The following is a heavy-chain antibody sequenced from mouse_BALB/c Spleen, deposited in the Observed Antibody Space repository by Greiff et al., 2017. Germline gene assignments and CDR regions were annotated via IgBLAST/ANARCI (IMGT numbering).Heavy chain of an antibody. V-gene: IGHV1S56*01. J-gene: IGHJ3*01. CDR2: IYPGDGST. Sequence: QVHVKQSGPELVKPGASVKMSCKASGYTFTSYYIHWVKQRPGQGLEWIGWIYPGDGSTKYNEKFKGKTTLTADKSSSTAYMLLSSLTSEDSAIYFCAMGDYDGFAYWGQGTLVTVSA. CDR1: GYTFTSYY. D-gene: IGHD2-4*01. CDR3: AMGDYDGFAY.